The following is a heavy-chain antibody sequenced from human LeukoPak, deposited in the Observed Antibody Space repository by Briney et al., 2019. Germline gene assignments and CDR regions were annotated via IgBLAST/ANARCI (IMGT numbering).Heavy chain of an antibody. CDR2: ITTYSGNT. CDR3: ARNYNYGMDA. V-gene: IGHV1-18*01. CDR1: GYTFTTYG. J-gene: IGHJ6*02. Sequence: GASVKVSCKAFGYTFTTYGIHWVRQAPGQGLEWMGWITTYSGNTNYAQKLQGRVTLTTDTSTSTAYMELTTLRSDDTAVYYCARNYNYGMDAWGQGTTVTVSS.